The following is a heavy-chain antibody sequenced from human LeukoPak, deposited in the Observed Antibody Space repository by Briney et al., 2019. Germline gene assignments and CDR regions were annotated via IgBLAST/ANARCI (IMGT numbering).Heavy chain of an antibody. J-gene: IGHJ4*02. CDR1: GFRFSSYG. V-gene: IGHV3-33*01. CDR3: ARAILATPEGIDN. Sequence: GGSLRHSCTASGFRFSSYGMHWVRQAPGKGLEWVAVIWFDGSKRYYVDSVKGRFTISRDNSQDTVYLQMNSLRVEDTAVYYCARAILATPEGIDNWGQGTLVTISS. D-gene: IGHD5-12*01. CDR2: IWFDGSKR.